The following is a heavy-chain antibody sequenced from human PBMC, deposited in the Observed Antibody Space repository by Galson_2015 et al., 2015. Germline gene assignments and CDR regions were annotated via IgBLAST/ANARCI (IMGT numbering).Heavy chain of an antibody. J-gene: IGHJ4*02. V-gene: IGHV3-7*03. CDR1: GFTFSSYW. D-gene: IGHD4-17*01. CDR3: ARVSARRAQTTVTTGPHFDY. CDR2: IKQDGSEK. Sequence: SLRLSCAASGFTFSSYWMSWVRQAPGKGPEWVANIKQDGSEKYYVDSVKGRFTISRDNAKNSLYLQMNSLRAEDTAVYYCARVSARRAQTTVTTGPHFDYWGQGTLVTVSS.